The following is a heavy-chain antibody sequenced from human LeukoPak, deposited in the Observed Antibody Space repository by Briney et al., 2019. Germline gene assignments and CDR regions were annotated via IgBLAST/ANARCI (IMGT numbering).Heavy chain of an antibody. Sequence: SETLSLTCTVSGGSISSGGYYWSWIRQPPGKGLEWIGYIYHSGSTYYNPSLKSRVTISVDRSKNQFSLKLSSVTAADTAVYYCARVPVAARHLDYWGQGTLVTVSS. J-gene: IGHJ4*02. CDR2: IYHSGST. CDR3: ARVPVAARHLDY. V-gene: IGHV4-30-2*01. CDR1: GGSISSGGYY. D-gene: IGHD6-6*01.